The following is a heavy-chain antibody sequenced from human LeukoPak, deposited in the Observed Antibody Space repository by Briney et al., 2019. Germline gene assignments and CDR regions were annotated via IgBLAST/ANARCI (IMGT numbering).Heavy chain of an antibody. CDR3: TRVLRFGITIFGVIAAYGMDV. CDR2: INHSGST. J-gene: IGHJ6*02. V-gene: IGHV4-34*01. D-gene: IGHD3-3*01. Sequence: SETLSLTCAVYGGSFSGYYWTWIRQPPGKGLEWIGEINHSGSTNYNPSLKSRVTISVDTSKNQFSLKLSSVTAEDTAVYYCTRVLRFGITIFGVIAAYGMDVWGQGTTVTVSS. CDR1: GGSFSGYY.